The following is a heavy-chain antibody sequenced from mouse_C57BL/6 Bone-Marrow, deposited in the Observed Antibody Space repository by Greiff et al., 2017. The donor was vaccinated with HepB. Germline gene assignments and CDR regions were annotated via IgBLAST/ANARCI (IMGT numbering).Heavy chain of an antibody. CDR1: GFNIKDDY. D-gene: IGHD2-3*01. CDR2: IDPENGDT. Sequence: EVQLQQSGAELVRPGASVKLSCTASGFNIKDDYMHWVKQRPEQGLEWIGWIDPENGDTEYASKFQGKATITADTSSNTAYLQLSSLTYEDTAVYYCTTSGYYMDYWGQGTSVTVSS. J-gene: IGHJ4*01. V-gene: IGHV14-4*01. CDR3: TTSGYYMDY.